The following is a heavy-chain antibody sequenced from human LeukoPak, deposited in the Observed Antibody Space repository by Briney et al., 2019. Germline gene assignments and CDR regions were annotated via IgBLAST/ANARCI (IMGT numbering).Heavy chain of an antibody. D-gene: IGHD3-22*01. CDR3: ARGSGDYYDSSGYYYNDY. J-gene: IGHJ4*02. V-gene: IGHV4-34*01. CDR2: INHSGST. CDR1: GGSFSGYY. Sequence: SETLPLTCAVYGGSFSGYYWSWIRQPPGKGLEWIGEINHSGSTNYNPSLKSRVTISVDTSKNQFSLKLSSVTAADTAVYYCARGSGDYYDSSGYYYNDYWGQGTLVTVSS.